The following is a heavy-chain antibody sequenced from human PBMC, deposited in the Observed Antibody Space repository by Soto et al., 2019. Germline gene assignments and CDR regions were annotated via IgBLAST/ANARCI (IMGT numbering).Heavy chain of an antibody. Sequence: PGGSLRLSCAASGLTFSSCEMNWVRQAPGKGLEWVSYIGTRGRTMYYADSVKGRFTISRDNAKSSLFLQMNSLRAGDTAVYYCAGRYCTNGVCHLGLSDYWGQGTLVTVSS. J-gene: IGHJ4*02. V-gene: IGHV3-48*03. CDR2: IGTRGRTM. CDR3: AGRYCTNGVCHLGLSDY. CDR1: GLTFSSCE. D-gene: IGHD2-8*01.